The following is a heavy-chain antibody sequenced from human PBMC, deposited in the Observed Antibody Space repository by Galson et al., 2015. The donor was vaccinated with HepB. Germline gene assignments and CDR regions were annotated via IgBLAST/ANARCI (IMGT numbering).Heavy chain of an antibody. CDR2: IYYSGST. J-gene: IGHJ6*03. V-gene: IGHV4-39*01. Sequence: ETLSLTCTVSGGSISSSSYYWGWIRQPPGKGLEWIGSIYYSGSTYYNPSLKSRVTISVDTSKNQFSLKLSSVTAADTTVYYCARHIAVAGTSWAVMDVWGKGTTVTVSS. CDR3: ARHIAVAGTSWAVMDV. D-gene: IGHD6-19*01. CDR1: GGSISSSSYY.